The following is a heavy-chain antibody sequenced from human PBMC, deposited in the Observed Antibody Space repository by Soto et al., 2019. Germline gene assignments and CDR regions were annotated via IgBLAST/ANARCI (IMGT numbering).Heavy chain of an antibody. D-gene: IGHD2-15*01. CDR3: VRTPTSPRRFDS. CDR2: IYYSGLT. Sequence: PSENLSLTCTVSGGSVSSGRYYWSWIRQPPGTGLEWIGYIYYSGLTNYGPSLKSRVAISIDTSKNQFSLILSSVTAADTAVYYCVRTPTSPRRFDSWGQGTLVTVSS. J-gene: IGHJ5*01. V-gene: IGHV4-61*01. CDR1: GGSVSSGRYY.